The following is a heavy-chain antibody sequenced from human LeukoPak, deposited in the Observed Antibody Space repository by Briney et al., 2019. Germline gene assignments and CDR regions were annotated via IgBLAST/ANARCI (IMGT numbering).Heavy chain of an antibody. Sequence: ASVKVSCTASGYTFTGYYMHWVRQAPGQGLERMGWINPNSGGTNYAQKFQGRVTMTRDTSISTAYMELSRLRSDDTAVYYCARGCRYCTNGVCSKYYFDYWGQGTLVTVSS. V-gene: IGHV1-2*02. J-gene: IGHJ4*02. CDR2: INPNSGGT. D-gene: IGHD2-8*01. CDR1: GYTFTGYY. CDR3: ARGCRYCTNGVCSKYYFDY.